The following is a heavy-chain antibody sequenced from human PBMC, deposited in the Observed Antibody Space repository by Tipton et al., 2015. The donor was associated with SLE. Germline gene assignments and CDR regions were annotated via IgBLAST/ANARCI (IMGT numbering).Heavy chain of an antibody. Sequence: SLRLSCAASGFTFSDYYMSWIRQAPGKGLEWVSFISSSGSTIYYADSVKGRFTISRDNAKNSLYLQMNSLRAEDTAVYYCARGRATYYYYMDVWGKGTTVTVSS. D-gene: IGHD5-12*01. CDR2: ISSSGSTI. CDR3: ARGRATYYYYMDV. V-gene: IGHV3-11*04. CDR1: GFTFSDYY. J-gene: IGHJ6*03.